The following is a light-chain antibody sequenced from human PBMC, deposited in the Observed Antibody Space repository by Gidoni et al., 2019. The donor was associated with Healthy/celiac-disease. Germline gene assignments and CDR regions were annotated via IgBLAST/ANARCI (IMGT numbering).Light chain of an antibody. CDR1: QSISSY. J-gene: IGKJ3*01. CDR3: QQSYSTPQS. Sequence: DIQVTHAPSSLSASVGARVTITCRASQSISSYLNCYQQKPGQAPTLLIYAASSLQSGVPSRFSGSGSGTDFTLTISSLQPEDFATYYCQQSYSTPQSFGPGTKVEIK. CDR2: AAS. V-gene: IGKV1-39*01.